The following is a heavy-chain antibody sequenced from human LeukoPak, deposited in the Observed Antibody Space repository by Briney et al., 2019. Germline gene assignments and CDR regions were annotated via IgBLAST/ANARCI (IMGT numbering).Heavy chain of an antibody. CDR2: IRGSGGST. J-gene: IGHJ3*02. D-gene: IGHD5-24*01. Sequence: GGSLRLSCAASGFTFSSYAMSWVRQAPGKGLEWVSGIRGSGGSTYYADSVKGRFTISRDNAKNTLYLQMNSLRAEDTAVYYCVRWGLGKGEAFDIWGQGTMVTVSS. CDR1: GFTFSSYA. V-gene: IGHV3-23*01. CDR3: VRWGLGKGEAFDI.